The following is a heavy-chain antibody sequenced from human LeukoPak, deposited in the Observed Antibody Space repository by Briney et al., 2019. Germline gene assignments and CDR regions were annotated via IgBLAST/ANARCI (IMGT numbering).Heavy chain of an antibody. CDR1: GGSLSGYY. CDR2: INHSGST. Sequence: SETLSLTCAVYGGSLSGYYWSWIRQPPGKGLEWIGEINHSGSTNYNPSLKSRVTISVDTSKNQFSLKLSSVTAADTAVYYCARHFCRVGYYGSGSYYKAAYYFDYWGQGTLVTVSS. CDR3: ARHFCRVGYYGSGSYYKAAYYFDY. J-gene: IGHJ4*02. D-gene: IGHD3-10*01. V-gene: IGHV4-34*01.